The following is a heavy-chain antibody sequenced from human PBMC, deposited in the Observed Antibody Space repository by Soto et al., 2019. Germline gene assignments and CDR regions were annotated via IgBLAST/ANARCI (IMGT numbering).Heavy chain of an antibody. Sequence: GGSLTLSSLCSASKIPDRAMHWVRQAPGKGLEWVSGIYWNSARIDYADSVKGRFTISRDNAKNSLYLQMNSLKTEDTAFYYCIREMDAGGLDNWGQGTLVTVSS. CDR3: IREMDAGGLDN. CDR1: ASKIPDRA. V-gene: IGHV3-9*01. D-gene: IGHD3-16*01. J-gene: IGHJ4*02. CDR2: IYWNSARI.